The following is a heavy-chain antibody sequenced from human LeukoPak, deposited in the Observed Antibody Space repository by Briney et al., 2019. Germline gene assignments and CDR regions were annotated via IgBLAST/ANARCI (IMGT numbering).Heavy chain of an antibody. Sequence: SETLSLTCTVSGGSISSGGYYWSWIRQHPGKGLEWIGEINHSGSTNYNPSLKSRVTISVDTSKNQFSLKLSSVTAADTAVYYCARGLAARPKTRYDYWGQGTLVTVSS. CDR2: INHSGST. J-gene: IGHJ4*02. CDR1: GGSISSGGYY. D-gene: IGHD6-6*01. CDR3: ARGLAARPKTRYDY. V-gene: IGHV4-31*03.